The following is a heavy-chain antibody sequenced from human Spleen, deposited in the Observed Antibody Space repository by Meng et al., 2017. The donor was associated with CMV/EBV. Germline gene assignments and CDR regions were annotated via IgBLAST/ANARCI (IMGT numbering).Heavy chain of an antibody. CDR3: ARDPHYCSATRCTNDAFDL. V-gene: IGHV1-2*02. CDR2: INPYSGDT. CDR1: GYTFNGYY. Sequence: ASVKVSCKASGYTFNGYYIHWVRQAPGQRLEWMGWINPYSGDTSYSQNFLGRVTTTTDSSITTAYMELSSLRSDDTAVYYCARDPHYCSATRCTNDAFDLWGQGTLVTVSS. D-gene: IGHD2-2*01. J-gene: IGHJ3*01.